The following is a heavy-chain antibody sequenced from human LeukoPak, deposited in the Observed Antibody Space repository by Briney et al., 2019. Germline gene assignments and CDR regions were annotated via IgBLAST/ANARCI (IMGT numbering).Heavy chain of an antibody. V-gene: IGHV1-2*02. D-gene: IGHD5-12*01. CDR3: ARGASLLYSGYDDFDY. Sequence: ASVKVSCKASGYTFTGYYMHWVRQAPGQGLEWMGWINPNSGGTNYAQKFQGRVTMTRDTSINTAYMELSRLRSDDTAVYYCARGASLLYSGYDDFDYWGQGTLVTVSS. CDR2: INPNSGGT. CDR1: GYTFTGYY. J-gene: IGHJ4*02.